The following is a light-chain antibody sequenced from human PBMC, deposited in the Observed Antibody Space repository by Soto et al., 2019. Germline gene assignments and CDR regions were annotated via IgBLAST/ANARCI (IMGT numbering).Light chain of an antibody. Sequence: QSALTQPPSVSGSPGQSVNISCTGTSSDVGSYNRVSWYQQPPGTAPKLMIYDVSNRPSGVPDRFSGSKSGNTASLTISGLHAEDEADYYCSSYTSSNTYVFGTGTKLTVL. CDR3: SSYTSSNTYV. CDR1: SSDVGSYNR. J-gene: IGLJ1*01. CDR2: DVS. V-gene: IGLV2-18*02.